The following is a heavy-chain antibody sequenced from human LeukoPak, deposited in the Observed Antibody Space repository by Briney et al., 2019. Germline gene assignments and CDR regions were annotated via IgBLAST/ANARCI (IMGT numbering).Heavy chain of an antibody. J-gene: IGHJ4*02. D-gene: IGHD2-15*01. V-gene: IGHV4-61*09. Sequence: SQTLSLTCTVSGGSISSGSYYWSWIRQPAGKGLEWIGHIYTSGSTNYNPSLKSRVTISVDKSKNQFSLEVNSLTAADTAIYYCGRNGHYSVDSWGQGMLVTVSS. CDR2: IYTSGST. CDR1: GGSISSGSYY. CDR3: GRNGHYSVDS.